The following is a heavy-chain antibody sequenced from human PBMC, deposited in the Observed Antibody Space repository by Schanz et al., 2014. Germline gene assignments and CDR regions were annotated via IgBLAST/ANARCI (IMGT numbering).Heavy chain of an antibody. Sequence: QVQLQESGPGLVKPSETLSLTCAFSGGSFSGYYWSWIRQPPGKGLEWIGKINQRGSTNYNPSLKSRVTISLDTSKNHFSLKLTSVTAADTAVYYCASWSGTRYFDYWSQGTLVTVSS. J-gene: IGHJ4*02. CDR3: ASWSGTRYFDY. CDR1: GGSFSGYY. V-gene: IGHV4-34*01. D-gene: IGHD1-7*01. CDR2: INQRGST.